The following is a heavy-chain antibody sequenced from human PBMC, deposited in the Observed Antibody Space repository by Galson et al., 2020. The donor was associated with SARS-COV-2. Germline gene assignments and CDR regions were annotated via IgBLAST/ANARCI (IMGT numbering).Heavy chain of an antibody. Sequence: AMETLSLTCTVSGSSMSLYYWSWIRQTPRKGPKWIGYVFSSGITNYNPSLRSRLTISLDTPKNQFYLKLSPLTAADTGVYYCARVYGPGTGMDVWGQGTTVTVSS. D-gene: IGHD3-10*01. V-gene: IGHV4-59*08. CDR3: ARVYGPGTGMDV. J-gene: IGHJ6*02. CDR2: VFSSGIT. CDR1: GSSMSLYY.